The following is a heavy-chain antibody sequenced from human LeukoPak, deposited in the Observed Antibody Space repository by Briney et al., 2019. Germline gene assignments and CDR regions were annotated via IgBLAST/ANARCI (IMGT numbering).Heavy chain of an antibody. CDR3: ARVERTDAFDI. CDR2: INPSGGSR. V-gene: IGHV1-46*01. CDR1: GYTFTSYY. D-gene: IGHD5-24*01. Sequence: ASVNVSCKASGYTFTSYYMHWVRQAPGQGLEWMGIINPSGGSRSYAQKFQGRVTMTRDTSTSTVYMELSSLRSEDTAVYYCARVERTDAFDIWGQGTMVTVSS. J-gene: IGHJ3*02.